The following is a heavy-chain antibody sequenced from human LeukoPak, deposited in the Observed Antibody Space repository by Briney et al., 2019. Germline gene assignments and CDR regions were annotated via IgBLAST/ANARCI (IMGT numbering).Heavy chain of an antibody. V-gene: IGHV3-48*03. J-gene: IGHJ6*03. D-gene: IGHD2-15*01. Sequence: QPGGSLRLSCAASGFTFSSYEMNWVRQAPGKGLEWVSYISSSGSTIYYADSVKGRFTISRDNAKNSLYLQMNSLRAEDTAVYYCARTCSGGSCYSYYYYYMDVWGKGTTVTVSS. CDR3: ARTCSGGSCYSYYYYYMDV. CDR1: GFTFSSYE. CDR2: ISSSGSTI.